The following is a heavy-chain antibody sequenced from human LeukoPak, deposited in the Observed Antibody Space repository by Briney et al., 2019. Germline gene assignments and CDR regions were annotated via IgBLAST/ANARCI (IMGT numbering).Heavy chain of an antibody. D-gene: IGHD3-22*01. CDR1: GFTFSSYA. CDR3: ARKDDSCGYPFDY. J-gene: IGHJ4*02. Sequence: GGPLRLSCAASGFTFSSYAMHWVRQAPGRGLEWVAVISDDGSDKRYADSVKGRFTISRDNSKKTLYLQMNSPRPEDTALYFCARKDDSCGYPFDYWGQGTLVTVSP. V-gene: IGHV3-30-3*01. CDR2: ISDDGSDK.